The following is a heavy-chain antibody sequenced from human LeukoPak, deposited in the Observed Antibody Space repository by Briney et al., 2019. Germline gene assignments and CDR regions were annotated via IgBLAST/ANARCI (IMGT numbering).Heavy chain of an antibody. J-gene: IGHJ4*02. CDR1: GFTFSSFW. CDR3: VREGLFSLDY. CDR2: IKQDGSEE. D-gene: IGHD3-3*01. V-gene: IGHV3-7*01. Sequence: PGGSLRLSCAASGFTFSSFWMGWVRQAPGRGLEWVANIKQDGSEENFVDSVKGRFTIPRDNAKNSLYLQMNGLRAEDTAVYYCVREGLFSLDYWGQGTLVTVSS.